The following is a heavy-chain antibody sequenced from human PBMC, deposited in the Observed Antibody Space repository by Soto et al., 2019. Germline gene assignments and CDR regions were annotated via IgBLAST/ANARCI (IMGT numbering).Heavy chain of an antibody. D-gene: IGHD1-1*01. V-gene: IGHV4-59*01. CDR3: ARASGRATTWGMDV. J-gene: IGHJ6*02. Sequence: SETLSLTCTLSCGSISRYYWSFIRHPPGKGLEWIGYIYYSGSTNYNPSLKSRVTISVDTSKNQFSLKLSSVTAADTAVYYCARASGRATTWGMDVWGQGTTVTVSS. CDR2: IYYSGST. CDR1: CGSISRYY.